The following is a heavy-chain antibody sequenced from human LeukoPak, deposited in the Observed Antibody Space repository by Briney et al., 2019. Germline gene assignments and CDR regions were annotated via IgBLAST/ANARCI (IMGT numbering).Heavy chain of an antibody. D-gene: IGHD2-2*01. V-gene: IGHV3-11*04. CDR3: ARDPLSTSSPVDY. Sequence: GGSLRLSCAASGFTFSDYYMSWVRQAPGKGLEWVSYISSSSTTISYADSVKGRFTISRDNANNSLYLQMNSLRAEDTAVYYCARDPLSTSSPVDYWGQGTLVTVSS. CDR1: GFTFSDYY. CDR2: ISSSSTTI. J-gene: IGHJ4*02.